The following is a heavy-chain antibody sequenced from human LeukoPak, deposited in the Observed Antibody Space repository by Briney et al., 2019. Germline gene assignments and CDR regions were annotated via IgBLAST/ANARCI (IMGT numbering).Heavy chain of an antibody. D-gene: IGHD4-11*01. V-gene: IGHV4-39*01. CDR1: GGSISSSNYY. J-gene: IGHJ4*02. CDR3: ATGVDSNYDFDY. Sequence: PSETLSLTCTVSGGSISSSNYYWGWIRQPPGKGLEWIGSIYYSGSSYYNPSLKSRVTISVDTSKNQFSLKLSSVTAADTAVYYCATGVDSNYDFDYWGQGTLVTVSS. CDR2: IYYSGSS.